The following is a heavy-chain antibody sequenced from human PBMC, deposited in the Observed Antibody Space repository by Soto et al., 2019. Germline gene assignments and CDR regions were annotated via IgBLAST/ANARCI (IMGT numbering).Heavy chain of an antibody. J-gene: IGHJ5*02. D-gene: IGHD6-13*01. Sequence: PGESLKISCQGSGYSFTNYWVGWVRQIPGRGLEWKGIIHPGDSDTRYSPFFQGQVTISADKSISTAYLQWSSLKASDTAMYYCARHNRYSSTWFEGWFDPWGQGTLVTVSS. CDR1: GYSFTNYW. CDR2: IHPGDSDT. V-gene: IGHV5-51*01. CDR3: ARHNRYSSTWFEGWFDP.